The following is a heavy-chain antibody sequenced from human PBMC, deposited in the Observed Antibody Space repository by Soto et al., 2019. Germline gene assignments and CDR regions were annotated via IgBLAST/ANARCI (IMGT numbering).Heavy chain of an antibody. CDR2: IYYSGST. D-gene: IGHD3-22*01. CDR1: GGPISSYY. V-gene: IGHV4-59*01. CDR3: ARYRGDFGSSGYYGGFDY. J-gene: IGHJ4*02. Sequence: SETLSLTCTVSGGPISSYYWSWIRQPPGKGLEWIGYIYYSGSTNYNPSLKSRVTISVDTSKNQFSLKLSSVTAADTAVYYCARYRGDFGSSGYYGGFDYWGQGTLVTVSS.